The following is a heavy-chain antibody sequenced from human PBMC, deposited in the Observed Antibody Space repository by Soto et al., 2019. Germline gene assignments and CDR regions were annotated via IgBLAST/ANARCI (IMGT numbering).Heavy chain of an antibody. D-gene: IGHD6-13*01. CDR3: ARDRAAAGLKEYNWFDP. CDR2: TYYRSKWYN. V-gene: IGHV6-1*01. J-gene: IGHJ5*02. Sequence: PSQTLSLTCVISGDSVSSNSAAWNWVRQSPSRGLEWLGRTYYRSKWYNDYAVSVKSRITINPDTSKNQFSLQLNSVTPEDTAVYYCARDRAAAGLKEYNWFDPWGQGTLVTVSS. CDR1: GDSVSSNSAA.